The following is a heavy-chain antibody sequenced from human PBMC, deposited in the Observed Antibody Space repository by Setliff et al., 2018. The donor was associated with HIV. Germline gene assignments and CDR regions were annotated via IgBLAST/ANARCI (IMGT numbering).Heavy chain of an antibody. CDR1: GYSISSDYY. V-gene: IGHV4-38-2*02. D-gene: IGHD3-10*01. J-gene: IGHJ2*01. Sequence: SETLSLTCTVSGYSISSDYYWGWIRQPPGKGLEWIGSIYHTGSTYYNPSLKSRITISVDTSKNQFSLKLTSVTAADTAVYYCATPPIAGVRGYPQGWYFDLLGRGTLVTVSS. CDR3: ATPPIAGVRGYPQGWYFDL. CDR2: IYHTGST.